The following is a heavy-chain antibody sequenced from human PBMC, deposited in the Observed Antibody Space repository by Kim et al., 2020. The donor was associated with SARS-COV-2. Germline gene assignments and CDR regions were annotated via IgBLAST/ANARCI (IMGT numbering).Heavy chain of an antibody. D-gene: IGHD2-15*01. CDR1: GFTFSSYG. V-gene: IGHV3-33*01. CDR3: ARGPGGWSAEVDFDY. J-gene: IGHJ4*02. CDR2: IWYDGSNK. Sequence: GALRLSCAASGFTFSSYGMHWVRQAPGKGLEWVAVIWYDGSNKYYADSVKGRFTISRDNSKNTLYLQMNSLRAEDTAVYYCARGPGGWSAEVDFDYWGQGTLVTVSS.